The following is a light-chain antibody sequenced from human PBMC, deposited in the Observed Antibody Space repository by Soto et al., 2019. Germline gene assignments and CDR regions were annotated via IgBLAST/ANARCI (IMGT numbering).Light chain of an antibody. Sequence: QSALTQPASVSGSPGQSATISCTGTSSDVGTYNLVTWYQQHPGKAPKLIVYEGNKRPSGVSNRFSASKSGNTASLTISGLQAEDEADYYCRSYAPSRTLLFGGGTKLTVL. V-gene: IGLV2-23*01. CDR2: EGN. CDR3: RSYAPSRTLL. CDR1: SSDVGTYNL. J-gene: IGLJ2*01.